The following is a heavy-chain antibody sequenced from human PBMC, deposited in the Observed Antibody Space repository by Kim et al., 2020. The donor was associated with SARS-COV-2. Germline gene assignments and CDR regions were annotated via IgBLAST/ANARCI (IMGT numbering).Heavy chain of an antibody. J-gene: IGHJ6*02. Sequence: SVKVSCKASGFTFTSSAVQWVRQARGQRLEWIGWIVVGSGNTNYAQKFQERVTITRDMSTSTAYMEPSSLRSEDTAVYYCAADPLHSGYVPYYYGMDVWGQGTTVTVSS. CDR1: GFTFTSSA. CDR2: IVVGSGNT. D-gene: IGHD5-12*01. CDR3: AADPLHSGYVPYYYGMDV. V-gene: IGHV1-58*01.